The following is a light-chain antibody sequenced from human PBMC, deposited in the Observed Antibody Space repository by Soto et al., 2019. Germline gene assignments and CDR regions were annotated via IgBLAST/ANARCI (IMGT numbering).Light chain of an antibody. CDR2: DIS. CDR1: SSDVGGYNY. CDR3: SSDTSSSTVV. Sequence: QSALTQPASVSGSPGQSITISCTGTSSDVGGYNYVSWYQQHPGKAPKLMIYDISNRPSGVSNRFSGSKSGNTASLTISGRQAEDEADDYCSSDTSSSTVVFGGGTKLTV. V-gene: IGLV2-14*01. J-gene: IGLJ2*01.